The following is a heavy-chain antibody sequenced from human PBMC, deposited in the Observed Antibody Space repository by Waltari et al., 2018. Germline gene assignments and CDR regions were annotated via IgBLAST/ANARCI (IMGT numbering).Heavy chain of an antibody. CDR1: GYTFTSYE. D-gene: IGHD6-6*01. CDR2: MNHNSGNT. J-gene: IGHJ6*02. CDR3: VRTDSSSDYYYGMDV. Sequence: QVQLVQSGAEVKKPGASVRVSCKASGYTFTSYEINWVRRATGQGLEWMGWMNHNSGNTGYVQKFQGRVSMTKDTFINTAYMELSSLRSEDTAVYYCVRTDSSSDYYYGMDVWGQGTTVTVSS. V-gene: IGHV1-8*01.